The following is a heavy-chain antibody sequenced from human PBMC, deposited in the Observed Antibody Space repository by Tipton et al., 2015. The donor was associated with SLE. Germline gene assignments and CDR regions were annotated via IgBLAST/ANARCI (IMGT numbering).Heavy chain of an antibody. Sequence: GSLRLSCAASGFTFNSYSMNWVRQAPGKGLEWVSYISGSSNTIYYADSVKGRFIISRDNAKNSLYLQLNSLRAEDTAVYYCAKGDRTNMVPSFDYWGQGPLVSVSS. CDR3: AKGDRTNMVPSFDY. J-gene: IGHJ4*02. CDR2: ISGSSNTI. V-gene: IGHV3-48*01. CDR1: GFTFNSYS. D-gene: IGHD3-10*01.